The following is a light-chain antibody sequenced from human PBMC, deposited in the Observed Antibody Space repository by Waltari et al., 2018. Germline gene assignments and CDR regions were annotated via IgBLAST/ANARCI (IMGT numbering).Light chain of an antibody. CDR2: NVN. V-gene: IGLV2-11*01. J-gene: IGLJ1*01. CDR1: SSHAGGYNY. Sequence: QSALTPPRPVSGSPGQSVTISCTGTSSHAGGYNYVFWYQHRPGKAPNLMIYNVNNRPSGVPDRFSGSKSANTASLTISGLQAEDEAYYYCCSYAGGNTYVFGTGTKVTVL. CDR3: CSYAGGNTYV.